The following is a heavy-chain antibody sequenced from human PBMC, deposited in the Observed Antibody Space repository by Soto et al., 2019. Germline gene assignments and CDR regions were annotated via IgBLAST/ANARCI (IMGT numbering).Heavy chain of an antibody. J-gene: IGHJ4*02. CDR3: ARGRTVALHAPIDY. D-gene: IGHD4-17*01. CDR2: ISYSGST. V-gene: IGHV4-61*03. Sequence: QVRLQESGPGLVKPSETLSLTCAVSGGSVSSSTYYWVWIRQPPGKGREWIGYISYSGSTNYNTSLKSRVTISMYTSKNHFSLILSSVTAADTAVYYCARGRTVALHAPIDYWGRGPLVPVSS. CDR1: GGSVSSSTYY.